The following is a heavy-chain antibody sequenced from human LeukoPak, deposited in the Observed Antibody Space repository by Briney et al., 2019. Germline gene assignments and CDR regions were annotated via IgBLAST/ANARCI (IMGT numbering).Heavy chain of an antibody. J-gene: IGHJ4*02. D-gene: IGHD3-16*01. CDR3: ASQNKFGHPFDD. V-gene: IGHV1-69*01. Sequence: SVKVSCTASGGTFSSYAISWVRQAPGQGLEWMGGIIPIFGTANYAQKFQGRVTITADESASTAYMELSSLRSEDTAMYYCASQNKFGHPFDDWGQGTLVTVSS. CDR2: IIPIFGTA. CDR1: GGTFSSYA.